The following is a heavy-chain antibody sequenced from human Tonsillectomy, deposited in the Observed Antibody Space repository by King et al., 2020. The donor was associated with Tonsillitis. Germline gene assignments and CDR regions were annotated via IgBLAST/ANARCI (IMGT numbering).Heavy chain of an antibody. J-gene: IGHJ4*02. CDR3: YIRVGDTGY. D-gene: IGHD1-26*01. V-gene: IGHV3-73*02. Sequence: VQLVESGGGLVQPGGSLKLSCAASEFSFSGSAMSWARQASGKGLEWLGRIKSKASNYATEYAASVKGRLTISRDDSKNTASLQMNSLKTEDTAMYYCYIRVGDTGYWGQGILVTVS. CDR1: EFSFSGSA. CDR2: IKSKASNYAT.